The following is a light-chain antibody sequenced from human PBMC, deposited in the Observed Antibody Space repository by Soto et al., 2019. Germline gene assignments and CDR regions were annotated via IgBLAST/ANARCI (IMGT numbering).Light chain of an antibody. Sequence: EIVLTQSPATLSVSPGERASLSCRASQTVGSNLAWYQQKPGQTPRLLIYGASTRAAGIAARFSGSGSGTDFTLTISSLQSEDFAYYYRQHHHTFPTPFG. J-gene: IGKJ5*01. V-gene: IGKV3-15*01. CDR2: GAS. CDR1: QTVGSN. CDR3: QHHHTFPTP.